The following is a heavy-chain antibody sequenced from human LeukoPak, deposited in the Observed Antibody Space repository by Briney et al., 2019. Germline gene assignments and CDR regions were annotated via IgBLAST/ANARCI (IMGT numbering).Heavy chain of an antibody. Sequence: SETLSLTCTVSGGSISTYCWSWIRQPPGKGLEWIGYIHYSGSTNYNPSLKSRVTISLDTSKNQFSLKLSSVTAADTAVYYCARGWLQFPYYYYYMDVWGKGTTVTVSS. J-gene: IGHJ6*03. CDR3: ARGWLQFPYYYYYMDV. CDR1: GGSISTYC. CDR2: IHYSGST. D-gene: IGHD5-24*01. V-gene: IGHV4-59*01.